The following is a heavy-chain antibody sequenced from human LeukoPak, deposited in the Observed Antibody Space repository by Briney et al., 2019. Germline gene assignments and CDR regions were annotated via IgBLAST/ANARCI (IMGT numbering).Heavy chain of an antibody. V-gene: IGHV4-61*10. CDR3: VGEDYGGYRFDY. Sequence: SETLSLTCTVSGGSISSGTYYWSWIRQPAGKGLEWLGHIYYSGSTIYNPSLKSRLTISLDTSKNQFSLRLGSVTAADTAVYYCVGEDYGGYRFDYWGQGTLVTVSS. CDR1: GGSISSGTYY. CDR2: IYYSGST. D-gene: IGHD4-23*01. J-gene: IGHJ4*02.